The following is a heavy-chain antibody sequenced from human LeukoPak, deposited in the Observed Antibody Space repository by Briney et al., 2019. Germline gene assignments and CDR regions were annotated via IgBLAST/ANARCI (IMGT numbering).Heavy chain of an antibody. CDR1: GYAFTCYD. CDR2: MNPNSGNT. D-gene: IGHD7-27*01. CDR3: ARVGKLTRYYYYYMDV. Sequence: ASVKVSCKASGYAFTCYDINWVRQATGQGLEWMGWMNPNSGNTGYAQKFQGRVTMTRNTSISTAYMERSSLRSEDTAVYYCARVGKLTRYYYYYMDVWGKGTTVTVSS. V-gene: IGHV1-8*01. J-gene: IGHJ6*03.